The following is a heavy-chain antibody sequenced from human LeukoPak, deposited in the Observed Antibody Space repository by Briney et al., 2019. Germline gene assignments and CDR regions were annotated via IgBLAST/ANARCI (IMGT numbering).Heavy chain of an antibody. Sequence: SETLSLTCTVSGGSISSSNYYWGWIRQPPGKGLEWIGSIYYSGSTYYNPSLKSRVTISVDKSKNQFSLKLSSVTAADTAVYYCARQSIAVAGMDYWGQGTLVTVSS. D-gene: IGHD6-19*01. CDR3: ARQSIAVAGMDY. V-gene: IGHV4-39*07. CDR2: IYYSGST. J-gene: IGHJ4*02. CDR1: GGSISSSNYY.